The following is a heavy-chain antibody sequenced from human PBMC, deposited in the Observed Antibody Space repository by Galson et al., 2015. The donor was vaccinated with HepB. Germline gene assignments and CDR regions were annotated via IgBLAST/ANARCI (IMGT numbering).Heavy chain of an antibody. V-gene: IGHV3-30*02. CDR3: AKDPYYYGSGSYSFDY. Sequence: SLRLSCAASGFTFSTYGLHWVRQAPGKGLEWVAFIRYDGSKEYYADSVKGRFTISRDNSKNTLYLQINSLRAEDTAVYYCAKDPYYYGSGSYSFDYWGQGTLVTVSS. D-gene: IGHD3-10*01. J-gene: IGHJ4*02. CDR2: IRYDGSKE. CDR1: GFTFSTYG.